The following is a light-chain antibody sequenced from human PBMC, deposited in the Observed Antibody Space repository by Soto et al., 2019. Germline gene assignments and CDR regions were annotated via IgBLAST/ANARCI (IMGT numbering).Light chain of an antibody. Sequence: EIVMTQPPATLSVSPGERATLSCRASQSVSRNLAWYQQKPGQPPRLLIYDASTWATGVPARFGGSGSGTEFTLTISGLQSEDFAVYYCQQYGDWPPDTFGQGTKVEI. CDR2: DAS. J-gene: IGKJ2*01. V-gene: IGKV3-15*01. CDR3: QQYGDWPPDT. CDR1: QSVSRN.